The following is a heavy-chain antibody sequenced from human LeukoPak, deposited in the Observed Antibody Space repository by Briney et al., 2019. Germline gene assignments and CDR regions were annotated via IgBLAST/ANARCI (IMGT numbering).Heavy chain of an antibody. CDR1: GYSFTSYW. CDR3: ARLTVTNKYYYYYGMDV. V-gene: IGHV5-10-1*01. Sequence: GESLRISCKGSGYSFTSYWVRWVRQMPGKGLEWMGGIDPRDSYTNYSPPFQGHVTISADKCISTAYLQWSSLKASDTAMSYCARLTVTNKYYYYYGMDVWGQGTTVTVSS. J-gene: IGHJ6*02. D-gene: IGHD4-17*01. CDR2: IDPRDSYT.